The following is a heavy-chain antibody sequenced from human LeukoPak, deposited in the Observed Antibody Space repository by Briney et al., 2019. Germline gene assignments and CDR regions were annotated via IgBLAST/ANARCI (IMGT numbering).Heavy chain of an antibody. J-gene: IGHJ4*02. D-gene: IGHD3-22*01. Sequence: KSSETLSLTRTVSGDSISSSSYYWVWLRQPPGKGLEWIATIHYTGSTYYNPSLKSRVTISVDTSKNQFSLKLSSVTAADTAMYYCARYWGPYDNSGAYFDYWGQGTLVTVSS. CDR2: IHYTGST. V-gene: IGHV4-39*01. CDR1: GDSISSSSYY. CDR3: ARYWGPYDNSGAYFDY.